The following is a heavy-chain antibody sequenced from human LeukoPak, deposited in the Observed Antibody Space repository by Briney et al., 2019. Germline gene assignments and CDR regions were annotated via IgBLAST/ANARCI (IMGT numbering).Heavy chain of an antibody. CDR2: ITPIFGTA. CDR1: GGTFSSYA. D-gene: IGHD2-2*02. Sequence: GASVKVSCKAPGGTFSSYAISWVRQAPGQGLEWMGGITPIFGTANYAQKFQGRVTITADESTSTAYMELSSLRSEDTAVYYCARAIVVVPAAILPYYYYMDVWGKGTTVTVSS. J-gene: IGHJ6*03. V-gene: IGHV1-69*13. CDR3: ARAIVVVPAAILPYYYYMDV.